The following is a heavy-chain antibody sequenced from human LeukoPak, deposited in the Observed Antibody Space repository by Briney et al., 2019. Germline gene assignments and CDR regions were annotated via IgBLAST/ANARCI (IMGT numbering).Heavy chain of an antibody. J-gene: IGHJ4*02. V-gene: IGHV3-48*01. CDR3: ARDHWSPPSY. CDR2: IGVSSSLV. Sequence: GGSLRLSCAASGFTFSNAWMNWVRQAPGKGLEWVSYIGVSSSLVRYADSVKGRFTISRDNAKNSLYLQMDSLRAEDTAMYYCARDHWSPPSYWGQGTLVTVSS. CDR1: GFTFSNAW. D-gene: IGHD2-8*02.